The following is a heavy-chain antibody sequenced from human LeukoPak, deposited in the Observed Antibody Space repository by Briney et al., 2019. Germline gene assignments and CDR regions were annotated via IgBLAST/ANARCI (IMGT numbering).Heavy chain of an antibody. D-gene: IGHD6-6*01. Sequence: GGSLRLSCAASGFTFSSYAMSWVRQAPAKGLEGVSAISGSGGSTYYADSVKGRFTICRDNSKNTLYLQMNSRRAEDTAVYFCARKSSFDYWGQGTLVTVSS. CDR2: ISGSGGST. CDR1: GFTFSSYA. V-gene: IGHV3-23*01. CDR3: ARKSSFDY. J-gene: IGHJ4*02.